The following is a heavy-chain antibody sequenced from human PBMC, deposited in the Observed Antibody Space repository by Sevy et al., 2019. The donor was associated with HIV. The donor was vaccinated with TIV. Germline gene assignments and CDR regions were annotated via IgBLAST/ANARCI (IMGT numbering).Heavy chain of an antibody. Sequence: GGSLRLSCEVPGFTFNSYSFNWVRQAPGKGLEWISYISTSSDITYYEESVQGRFTISRDNVKNSLYLQMNSLRVEDTAIYHCARGTGIRSLYYFAYWGQGTLVTVSS. CDR2: ISTSSDIT. J-gene: IGHJ4*02. V-gene: IGHV3-48*01. CDR1: GFTFNSYS. D-gene: IGHD1-1*01. CDR3: ARGTGIRSLYYFAY.